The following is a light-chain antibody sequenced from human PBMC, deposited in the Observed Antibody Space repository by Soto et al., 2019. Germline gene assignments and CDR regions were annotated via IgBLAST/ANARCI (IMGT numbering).Light chain of an antibody. CDR3: QQYNNWPPGGT. V-gene: IGKV3-15*01. CDR1: RDVSTN. CDR2: GGS. Sequence: IVLTQFPATLSVSPGEGATLSCRASRDVSTNLAWYQQKPGQGPRLLIYGGSTRATAIPARFSGSGSGTEFNLTIGSLESEDFEVYYCQQYNNWPPGGTFGPGTKVEIK. J-gene: IGKJ3*01.